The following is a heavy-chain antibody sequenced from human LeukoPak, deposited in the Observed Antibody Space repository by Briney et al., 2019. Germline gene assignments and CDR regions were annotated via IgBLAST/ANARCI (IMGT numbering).Heavy chain of an antibody. D-gene: IGHD6-6*01. CDR1: GFTFSSYG. V-gene: IGHV3-30*03. CDR2: ISYDGSNK. CDR3: ARDSPSRDSSDYMDV. J-gene: IGHJ6*03. Sequence: GRSLRLSCAASGFTFSSYGMHWVRQAPGKGLEWVAVISYDGSNKYYADSVKGRFTISRDNSKNTLYLQMNSLRAEDTAVFYCARDSPSRDSSDYMDVWGKGTTVTVSS.